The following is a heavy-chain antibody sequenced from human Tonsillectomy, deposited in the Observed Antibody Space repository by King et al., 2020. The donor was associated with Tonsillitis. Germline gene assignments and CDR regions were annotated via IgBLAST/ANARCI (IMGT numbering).Heavy chain of an antibody. J-gene: IGHJ4*02. Sequence: AQLVESGGGLVQPGGSLRLSCAASGFTFSSFAMNWVRQAPGKGLEWVSAISSSGGSTYYADSVKGRFTISRDNSKNTLYLQMNSLRAEDTAVYHCAKDQWIRATALSFEYGGEGTVVSVPS. CDR3: AKDQWIRATALSFEY. D-gene: IGHD1-26*01. CDR2: ISSSGGST. V-gene: IGHV3-23*04. CDR1: GFTFSSFA.